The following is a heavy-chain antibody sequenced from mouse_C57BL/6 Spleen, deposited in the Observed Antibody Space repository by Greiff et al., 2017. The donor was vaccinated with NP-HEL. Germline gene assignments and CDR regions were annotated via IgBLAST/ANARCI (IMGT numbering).Heavy chain of an antibody. J-gene: IGHJ3*01. D-gene: IGHD2-13*01. Sequence: EVQLQQSGPGLVKPSQSLSLTCSVTGYSITSGYYWNWLRQFPGNKLEWMGYISYDGSNNYNPSLKNRISITRDTSKNQFFLKLNSVTTEDTATYYCAREGDFPWFAYWGQGTLVTVSA. CDR2: ISYDGSN. CDR3: AREGDFPWFAY. CDR1: GYSITSGYY. V-gene: IGHV3-6*01.